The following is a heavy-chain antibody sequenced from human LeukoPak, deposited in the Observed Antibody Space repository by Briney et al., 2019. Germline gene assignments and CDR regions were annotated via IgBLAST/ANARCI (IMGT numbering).Heavy chain of an antibody. D-gene: IGHD6-13*01. Sequence: QPGGSLRLSCAASGLTFDDYAMHWVRQAPGKGLEWVSGISWNSGSIGYADSVKGRFTISRDNAKNSLYLQMNSLRAEDTALYYCAAGTGYWGQGTLVTVSS. CDR1: GLTFDDYA. CDR3: AAGTGY. V-gene: IGHV3-9*01. CDR2: ISWNSGSI. J-gene: IGHJ4*02.